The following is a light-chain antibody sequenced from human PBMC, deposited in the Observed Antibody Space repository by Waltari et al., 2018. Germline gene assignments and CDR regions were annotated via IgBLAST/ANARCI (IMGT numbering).Light chain of an antibody. CDR1: SSDVGNYNH. Sequence: QSALTQPPSVSGSPGQSVTISCTGTSSDVGNYNHVSWYQQSPGTAPKLIIYEVNNRPSGVPDRFSGSKSGNTASLTISGLQAEDESDYYCSSSTSSITWVFGGGTKLTVL. CDR3: SSSTSSITWV. J-gene: IGLJ3*02. V-gene: IGLV2-18*02. CDR2: EVN.